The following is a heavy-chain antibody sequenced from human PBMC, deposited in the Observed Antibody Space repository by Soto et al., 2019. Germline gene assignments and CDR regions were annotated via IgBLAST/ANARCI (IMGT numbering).Heavy chain of an antibody. CDR1: GGSFSGYY. J-gene: IGHJ6*02. D-gene: IGHD6-13*01. V-gene: IGHV4-34*01. CDR2: INHSGST. Sequence: SETLSLTCAVYGGSFSGYYWSWIRQPPGKGLEWIGEINHSGSTNYNPSLKSRVTISVDTSKNQFSLKLSSVTAADTAVYYCARSGSSGPYSYYGMDVWGQGTTVTVSS. CDR3: ARSGSSGPYSYYGMDV.